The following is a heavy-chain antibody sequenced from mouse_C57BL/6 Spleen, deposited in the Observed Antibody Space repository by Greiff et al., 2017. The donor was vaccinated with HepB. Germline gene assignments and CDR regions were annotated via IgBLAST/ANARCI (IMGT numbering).Heavy chain of an antibody. CDR1: GYTFTSYW. D-gene: IGHD2-5*01. V-gene: IGHV1-55*01. CDR3: ARSGDSNYVDY. CDR2: IYPGSGST. J-gene: IGHJ2*01. Sequence: VQLQQSGAELVKPGASVKMSCKASGYTFTSYWITWVKQRPGQGLEWIGDIYPGSGSTNYNEKFKSKATLTVDTSSSTAYMQLSSLTSEDSAVYYCARSGDSNYVDYWGQGTTLSVSS.